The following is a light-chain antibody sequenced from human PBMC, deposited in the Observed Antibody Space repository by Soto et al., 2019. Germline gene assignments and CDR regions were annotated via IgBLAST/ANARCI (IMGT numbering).Light chain of an antibody. V-gene: IGLV1-44*01. Sequence: QSVLTQPPSASGTPGQGVTISCSGSSSNIGSNTVNWYQQLPGTAPKLLIYSNNQRPSGVPDRFSGSKSGTSASLAISGRQSEDEADYYCAAWDDSLNGVVFGGGTKVTVL. J-gene: IGLJ2*01. CDR3: AAWDDSLNGVV. CDR2: SNN. CDR1: SSNIGSNT.